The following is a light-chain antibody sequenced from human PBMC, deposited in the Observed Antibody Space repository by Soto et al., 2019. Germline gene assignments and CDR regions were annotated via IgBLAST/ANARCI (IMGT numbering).Light chain of an antibody. CDR3: QSYDSSLSGSV. CDR2: GDS. Sequence: QSVLTQPPSVSGAPGQRVTISCTGSSSNIGAGYDVHWYQHLRGTAPKLLIFGDSNRPSGVPDRFSGSKSGTSASLAITGLQAVDEADYYCQSYDSSLSGSVFGGGTKLTVL. CDR1: SSNIGAGYD. V-gene: IGLV1-40*01. J-gene: IGLJ3*02.